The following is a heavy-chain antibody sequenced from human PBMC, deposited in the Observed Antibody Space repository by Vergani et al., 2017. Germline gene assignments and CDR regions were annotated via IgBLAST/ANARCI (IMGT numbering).Heavy chain of an antibody. Sequence: QVQLVQSGAEVKKPGASVTVSCNASGYTFTSYYMHWVRQAPGQGLEWMGIINHSGGSTSYAQIFQGRVTMTRDTTTSPVYMELSRLRSDDTAVYYSTRGCLYDSNAYCAYWGQGTLVTVSS. CDR2: INHSGGST. J-gene: IGHJ4*02. D-gene: IGHD3-22*01. CDR1: GYTFTSYY. CDR3: TRGCLYDSNAYCAY. V-gene: IGHV1-46*03.